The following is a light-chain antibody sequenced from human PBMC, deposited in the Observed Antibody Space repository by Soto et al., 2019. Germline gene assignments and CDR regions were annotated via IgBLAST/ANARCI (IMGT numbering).Light chain of an antibody. V-gene: IGKV3-15*01. J-gene: IGKJ4*01. Sequence: IVMTQSPATLSVSPGEKATLSCRASQTVYNNLAWYQQKPGQAPRLLVYFASTRATGIPARFSGSGSGTEFSLTISSLQSEDLALYSCQQYTAWPLTFGGGTKVETK. CDR3: QQYTAWPLT. CDR2: FAS. CDR1: QTVYNN.